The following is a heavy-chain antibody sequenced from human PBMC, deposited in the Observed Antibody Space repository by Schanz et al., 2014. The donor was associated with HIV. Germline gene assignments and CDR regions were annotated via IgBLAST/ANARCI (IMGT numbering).Heavy chain of an antibody. CDR2: IGHSGST. D-gene: IGHD3-10*01. J-gene: IGHJ4*02. CDR3: ARVPAGSGSNFDS. CDR1: GDSLSENY. V-gene: IGHV4-34*01. Sequence: QVRLQQWGAGLLKPSETLTLTCAVYGDSLSENYWTWIRQSPGKGLEWIGEIGHSGSTKYHPSLKSRVSMSVDTSKNQFSLMLTSVTAADTAIYYCARVPAGSGSNFDSWGQGTLVIVSS.